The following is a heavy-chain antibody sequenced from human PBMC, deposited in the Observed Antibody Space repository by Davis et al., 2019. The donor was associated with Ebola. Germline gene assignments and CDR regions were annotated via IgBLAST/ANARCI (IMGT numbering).Heavy chain of an antibody. J-gene: IGHJ6*02. CDR1: GGSISSYY. CDR2: IYYSGST. V-gene: IGHV4-59*01. D-gene: IGHD6-6*01. Sequence: SETLSLTCTVSGGSISSYYWSWIRQPPGKGLEWIGYIYYSGSTNYNPSLKSRVTISVDTSKNQFSLKLSSVTAADTAVYYCARGPDSSSSLNYYYYYGMDVWGQGTTVTVSS. CDR3: ARGPDSSSSLNYYYYYGMDV.